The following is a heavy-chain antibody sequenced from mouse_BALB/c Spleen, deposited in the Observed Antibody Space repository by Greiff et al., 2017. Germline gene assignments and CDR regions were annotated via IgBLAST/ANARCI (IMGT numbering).Heavy chain of an antibody. D-gene: IGHD1-1*01. Sequence: EVKLQESGPSLVKPSQTLSLTCSVTGDSITSGYWNWIRKFPGNKLEYMGYISYSGSTYYNPSLKSRISITRDTSKNQYYLQLNSVTTEDTATYYCARCSSYDYYAMDYWGQGTSVTVSS. CDR2: ISYSGST. CDR3: ARCSSYDYYAMDY. V-gene: IGHV3-8*02. J-gene: IGHJ4*01. CDR1: GDSITSGY.